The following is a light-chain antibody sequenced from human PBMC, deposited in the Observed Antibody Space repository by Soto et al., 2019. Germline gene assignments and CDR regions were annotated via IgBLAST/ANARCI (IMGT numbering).Light chain of an antibody. CDR1: SSNIGSNT. Sequence: QSVLTQPPSASGTPGQRVTISCSGSSSNIGSNTVNWYQQLPGTAPKLLIYSNNQRPSGVPDRFSGSKSGTSASLAISGLQSEDEADYYCAAWDDSLKGVFGGGTKATVL. CDR2: SNN. CDR3: AAWDDSLKGV. J-gene: IGLJ2*01. V-gene: IGLV1-44*01.